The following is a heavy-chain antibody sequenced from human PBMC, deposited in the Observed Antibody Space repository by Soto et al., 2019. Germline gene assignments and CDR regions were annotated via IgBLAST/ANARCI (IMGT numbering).Heavy chain of an antibody. CDR3: ARDFDGAGAAFDI. CDR2: IKQDESKK. CDR1: GFTFSSYW. J-gene: IGHJ3*02. Sequence: GGSLRLSCAASGFTFSSYWMSWVRQAPGKGLEWVANIKQDESKKNKVDSVKGQFTISRDNAKNSLYLQMNSLRAEDTAVYYCARDFDGAGAAFDIWGQGTMVTVSS. D-gene: IGHD3-9*01. V-gene: IGHV3-7*01.